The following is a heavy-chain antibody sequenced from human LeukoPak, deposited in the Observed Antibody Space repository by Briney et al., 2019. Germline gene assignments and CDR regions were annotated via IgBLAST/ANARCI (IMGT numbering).Heavy chain of an antibody. CDR2: IFVGSGNT. Sequence: SVKVSCKASGFTFTSSAMQWVRQARGQRLEWIGWIFVGSGNTNYAQKFQERVTITRDMSTSTAYMELSSLRSEDTAVYYCAAVPDYYDSSGYYFYFDYWGQGTLVTVSS. D-gene: IGHD3-22*01. J-gene: IGHJ4*02. CDR1: GFTFTSSA. CDR3: AAVPDYYDSSGYYFYFDY. V-gene: IGHV1-58*02.